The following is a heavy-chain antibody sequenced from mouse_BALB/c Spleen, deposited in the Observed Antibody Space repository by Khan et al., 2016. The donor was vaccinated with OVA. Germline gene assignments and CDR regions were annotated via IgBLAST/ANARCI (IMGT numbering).Heavy chain of an antibody. V-gene: IGHV1-20*02. Sequence: VQLQQSGPELVKPGASVKISCKASGYSFTGYFMNWVMQSHGKSLEWIGRINPHIGETFYNQKFKGKAILTVDESSSTVHMELRSLASEDSEVYYSARKNGGDFDYWGQGTTLTVSS. CDR3: ARKNGGDFDY. CDR1: GYSFTGYF. CDR2: INPHIGET. D-gene: IGHD1-1*01. J-gene: IGHJ2*01.